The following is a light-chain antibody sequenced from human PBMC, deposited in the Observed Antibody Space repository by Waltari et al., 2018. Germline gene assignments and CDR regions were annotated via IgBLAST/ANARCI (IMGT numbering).Light chain of an antibody. J-gene: IGKJ1*01. CDR2: DAS. CDR3: QQYGISPQT. Sequence: EIVLTQSPGTLSLSPGEGATPSCRASQSVISSYLAWYQQKPGQAPRLLIYDASSRATGIPDRFSGSGSGTDFTLTISRLEPEDFAVYYCQQYGISPQTFGQGTKVEIK. V-gene: IGKV3-20*01. CDR1: QSVISSY.